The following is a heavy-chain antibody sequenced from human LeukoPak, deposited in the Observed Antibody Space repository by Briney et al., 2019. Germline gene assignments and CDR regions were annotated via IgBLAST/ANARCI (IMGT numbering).Heavy chain of an antibody. J-gene: IGHJ3*02. CDR3: AREPFFSEVQGAFDI. V-gene: IGHV3-30-3*01. D-gene: IGHD3-3*01. CDR1: GFTFSSYA. Sequence: PGGSLRLSCAASGFTFSSYAMHWVRQAPGKGLEWVAVISYDGSNKYYADSVKGRFTISRDNSKNTLYLQMNSLRAEDTAVYYCAREPFFSEVQGAFDIWGQGTMVTVSS. CDR2: ISYDGSNK.